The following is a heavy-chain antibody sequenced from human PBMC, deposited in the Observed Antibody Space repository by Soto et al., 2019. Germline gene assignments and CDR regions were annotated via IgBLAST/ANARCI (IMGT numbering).Heavy chain of an antibody. CDR1: GGSISSGSYY. J-gene: IGHJ4*02. CDR3: ARPSSHYYDSSGYTPAPFDY. Sequence: SETLSLTCTDSGGSISSGSYYCSWIRQHPGKGLEWIGYIYYSGSTYYNPSLKSRVTISVDTSKNQFSLKLSSVTAADTAVYYCARPSSHYYDSSGYTPAPFDYWGQGTLVTVSS. CDR2: IYYSGST. V-gene: IGHV4-39*01. D-gene: IGHD3-22*01.